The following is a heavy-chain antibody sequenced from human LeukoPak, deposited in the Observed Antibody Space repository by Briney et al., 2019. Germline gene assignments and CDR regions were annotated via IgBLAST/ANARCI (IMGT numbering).Heavy chain of an antibody. D-gene: IGHD2-15*01. CDR1: GFTFSSYA. CDR3: AKEGSVVVAALVDY. J-gene: IGHJ4*02. V-gene: IGHV3-23*01. CDR2: ISGSGGST. Sequence: GGSLRLSCAASGFTFSSYAMSWVRQAPWKGLEWVSAISGSGGSTYYADSVKGRFTISRDNSKNTLYLQMNSLRAEDTAVYYCAKEGSVVVAALVDYWGQGTLVTVSS.